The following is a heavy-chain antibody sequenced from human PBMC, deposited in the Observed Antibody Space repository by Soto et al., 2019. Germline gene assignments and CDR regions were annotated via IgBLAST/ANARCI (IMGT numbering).Heavy chain of an antibody. Sequence: PGGSLRLSCAAAGFRFNDYYMTWIRQAPGKGLEWVSYISSGSRIIYYADSVKGRFTISRDNAKNSLFLQMNSLRDEDTAMYYCARDNGRAGSFDPWGQGTLVTVSS. CDR1: GFRFNDYY. CDR3: ARDNGRAGSFDP. D-gene: IGHD6-13*01. V-gene: IGHV3-11*04. CDR2: ISSGSRII. J-gene: IGHJ5*02.